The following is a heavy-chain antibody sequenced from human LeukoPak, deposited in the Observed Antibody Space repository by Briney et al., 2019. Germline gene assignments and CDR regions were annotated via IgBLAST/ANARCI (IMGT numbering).Heavy chain of an antibody. CDR1: GFTFSSYA. CDR2: ISGSGGST. J-gene: IGHJ3*02. Sequence: GGSLRLPCAASGFTFSSYAMSWVRQAPGKGLEWVSAISGSGGSTYYADSVKGRFTISRDNSKNTLYLQMNSLRAEDTAVYYCARWREIMDTAMVTGFAFDIWGQGTMVTVSS. D-gene: IGHD5-18*01. CDR3: ARWREIMDTAMVTGFAFDI. V-gene: IGHV3-23*01.